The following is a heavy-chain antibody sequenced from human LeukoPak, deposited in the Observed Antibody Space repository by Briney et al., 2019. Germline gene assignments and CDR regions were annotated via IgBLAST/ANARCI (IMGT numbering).Heavy chain of an antibody. D-gene: IGHD6-13*01. CDR3: AKGGAPSSRYAPWWFDP. Sequence: GGSLRLSCAASGFTVSNNYMTWVRQAAGKGLEWVSIIYGDGATHYADSVKGRFIISRDNSKNTLDLQMHSLRVEDAALYYCAKGGAPSSRYAPWWFDPWGQGTLVTVSS. CDR1: GFTVSNNY. CDR2: IYGDGAT. V-gene: IGHV3-66*01. J-gene: IGHJ5*02.